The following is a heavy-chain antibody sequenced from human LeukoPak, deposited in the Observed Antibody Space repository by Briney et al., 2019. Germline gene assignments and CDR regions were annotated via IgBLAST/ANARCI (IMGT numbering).Heavy chain of an antibody. Sequence: GSLRLSCTASGFVLSSFNMNWVRQPPGKGLEWIGEINHSGSTNYNPSLKSRVTISVDTSKNQFYLKLSSVTAADTAVYYCARRLAAAGAFDCWGQGTLVTVSS. CDR3: ARRLAAAGAFDC. CDR1: GFVLSSFN. CDR2: INHSGST. D-gene: IGHD6-13*01. V-gene: IGHV4-34*01. J-gene: IGHJ4*02.